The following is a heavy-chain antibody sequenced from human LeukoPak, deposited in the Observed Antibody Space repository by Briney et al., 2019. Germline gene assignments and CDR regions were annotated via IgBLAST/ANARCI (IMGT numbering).Heavy chain of an antibody. CDR3: ARTRGGMVRFDY. D-gene: IGHD3-10*01. J-gene: IGHJ4*02. CDR1: GGSFSGYH. CDR2: INHSGST. V-gene: IGHV4-34*01. Sequence: SETLSLTCAVYGGSFSGYHWSWIRQPPGKGLEWIGEINHSGSTNYNPSLKSRVTISVDTSKNQFSLKLSSVTAADTAVYYCARTRGGMVRFDYWGQGTLVTVSS.